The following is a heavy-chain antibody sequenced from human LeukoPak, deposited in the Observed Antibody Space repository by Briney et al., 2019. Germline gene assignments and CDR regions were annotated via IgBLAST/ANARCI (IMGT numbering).Heavy chain of an antibody. CDR2: ISSSSSYI. J-gene: IGHJ4*02. V-gene: IGHV3-21*01. D-gene: IGHD3-10*01. Sequence: GGSLRLSCAASGFTFSSYSMNWVRQAPGKGLEWVSSISSSSSYIYYADSVKGRFTISRDNAKNSLYLQMNSLRAEDTAVYYCASALWFGELSLDYWGQGTLVTVSS. CDR1: GFTFSSYS. CDR3: ASALWFGELSLDY.